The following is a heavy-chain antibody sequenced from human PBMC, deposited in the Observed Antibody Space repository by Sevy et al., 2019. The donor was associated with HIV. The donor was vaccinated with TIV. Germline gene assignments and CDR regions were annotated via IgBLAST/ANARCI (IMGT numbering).Heavy chain of an antibody. Sequence: GGSLRLSCAASGFTFDDYAMHWVRQAPGKGLEWVSGISWNSGSIGYADSVKGRFTISRDNAKNSLYLQMNSLRAEDTALYYCAKDMASCSGGSCYFGMDVWGQGTTVTVSS. CDR3: AKDMASCSGGSCYFGMDV. J-gene: IGHJ6*02. CDR2: ISWNSGSI. D-gene: IGHD2-15*01. CDR1: GFTFDDYA. V-gene: IGHV3-9*01.